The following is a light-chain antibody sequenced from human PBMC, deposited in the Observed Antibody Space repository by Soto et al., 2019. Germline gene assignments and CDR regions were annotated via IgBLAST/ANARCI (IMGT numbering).Light chain of an antibody. CDR3: TSYAGSNIPVV. CDR2: EVS. J-gene: IGLJ2*01. V-gene: IGLV2-8*01. Sequence: QSVLTQPPSASGSPGQSVTISCTGTSSDVGGYNFVSWYQQHPGKAPKLIIYEVSKRPSGVPDRFSGSKSGNTASLTVSGLQADDEADYYCTSYAGSNIPVVFGGGTKVTVL. CDR1: SSDVGGYNF.